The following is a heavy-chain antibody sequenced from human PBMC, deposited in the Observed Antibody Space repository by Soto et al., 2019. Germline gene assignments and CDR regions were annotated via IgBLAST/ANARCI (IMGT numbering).Heavy chain of an antibody. J-gene: IGHJ4*02. CDR1: VYFGPYY. V-gene: IGHV4-59*01. CDR3: AREGVGYRFDH. CDR2: IFSSEHF. Sequence: QVQLQESGPGLVQPSETLSLTCAGVYFGPYYWGWIRQPPGKGLEWLGYIFSSEHFKYNPSLKSRLTISVDPSKHHVSLRLPSVTAADTAVYYCAREGVGYRFDHWGQGTLVTVSS. D-gene: IGHD3-16*02.